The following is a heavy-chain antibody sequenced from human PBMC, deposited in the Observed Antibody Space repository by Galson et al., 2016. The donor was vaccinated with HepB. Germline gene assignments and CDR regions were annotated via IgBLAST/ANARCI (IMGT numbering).Heavy chain of an antibody. CDR2: IYGGGDT. CDR3: AKTGTSISRFDY. J-gene: IGHJ4*01. CDR1: GFSVSNNY. D-gene: IGHD3-3*01. V-gene: IGHV3-53*01. Sequence: SLRLSCAVSGFSVSNNYMSWVRQAPGKGLEWVAVIYGGGDTYYADSVKGRFTISRDNYKNTLYLEMHSLRAEDTAVYYCAKTGTSISRFDYWGHGTLVTVSS.